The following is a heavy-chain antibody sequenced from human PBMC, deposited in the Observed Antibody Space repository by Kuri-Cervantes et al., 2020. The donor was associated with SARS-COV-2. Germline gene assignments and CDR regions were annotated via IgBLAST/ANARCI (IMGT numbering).Heavy chain of an antibody. CDR2: IRSKAYGGTT. Sequence: GESLKISCTASGFTFGDYAMSWVRQAPGKGLEWVGFIRSKAYGGTTEYAASVKGRFTISRDDSKSIAYLQMNSLKTEDTAVYYCNSAGFDPWGQGTLVTVSS. CDR3: NSAGFDP. V-gene: IGHV3-49*04. CDR1: GFTFGDYA. J-gene: IGHJ5*02.